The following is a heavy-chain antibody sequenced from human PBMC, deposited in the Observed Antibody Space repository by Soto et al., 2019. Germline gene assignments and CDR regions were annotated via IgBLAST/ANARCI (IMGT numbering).Heavy chain of an antibody. J-gene: IGHJ4*02. CDR2: VYHTGRT. CDR1: GGSIDSGDYY. D-gene: IGHD3-3*01. V-gene: IGHV4-61*08. CDR3: ARDFAYFDS. Sequence: PSETLSLTCTVSGGSIDSGDYYWSWIRQPPGKGLEWIGYVYHTGRTSYNPSPKSRVSISMDTSKNQFSLNLDSVTAADTAVYFCARDFAYFDSWGQGTLVTVSS.